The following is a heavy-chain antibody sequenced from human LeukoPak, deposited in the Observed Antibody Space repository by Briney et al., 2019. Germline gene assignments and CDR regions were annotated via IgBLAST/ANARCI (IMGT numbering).Heavy chain of an antibody. CDR3: ARTAKYYYGSETYYFFDY. J-gene: IGHJ4*02. D-gene: IGHD3-10*01. CDR2: MYYSGNT. V-gene: IGHV4-39*07. CDR1: GGSISSSSYY. Sequence: SETLSLTCTVSGGSISSSSYYWRWIRQPPGKGLEWIGNMYYSGNTYYNQSLKSRVTISLDTSHNQFSLKLTSVTPADTALYYCARTAKYYYGSETYYFFDYWGQGTLVTVSS.